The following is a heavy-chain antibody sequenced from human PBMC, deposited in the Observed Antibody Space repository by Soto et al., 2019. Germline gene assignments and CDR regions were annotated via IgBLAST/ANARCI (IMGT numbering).Heavy chain of an antibody. CDR2: INHSGST. V-gene: IGHV4-34*01. CDR1: GGSFSGYY. CDR3: ARGLRRRVLNWFDP. J-gene: IGHJ5*02. Sequence: SETLSLTCAVYGGSFSGYYWSWIRQPPGKGLEWIGEINHSGSTNYNPSLKSRVTISVDTSKNQFSLKLSSVTAADTAVYYCARGLRRRVLNWFDPWGQGTLVTVSS.